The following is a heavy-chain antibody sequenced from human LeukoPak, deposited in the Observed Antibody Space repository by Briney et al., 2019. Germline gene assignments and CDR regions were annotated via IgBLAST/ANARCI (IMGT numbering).Heavy chain of an antibody. CDR3: ARAPTVTLPPAFDI. J-gene: IGHJ3*02. CDR2: ISSSGSTI. V-gene: IGHV3-11*04. Sequence: PGGSLRLSCAASGFTFSDYYMSWIRQAPGKGLEWVSYISSSGSTIYYADSVKGRFTISRDNAKNSLYLQMNSLRAEDTAVYYCARAPTVTLPPAFDIWGQGTMVTVSS. D-gene: IGHD4-17*01. CDR1: GFTFSDYY.